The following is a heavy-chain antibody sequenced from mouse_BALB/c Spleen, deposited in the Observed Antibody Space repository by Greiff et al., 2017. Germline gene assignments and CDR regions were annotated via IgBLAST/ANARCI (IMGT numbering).Heavy chain of an antibody. V-gene: IGHV1-9*01. J-gene: IGHJ2*01. D-gene: IGHD1-2*01. CDR2: ILPGSGST. CDR3: ARSEDGYRYFDY. CDR1: GYTFSSYW. Sequence: VQLVESGAELVRPGSSVKISCKATGYTFSSYWIEWVKQRPGHGLEWIGEILPGSGSTNYNEKFKGKATFTADTSSNTAYMQLSSLTSEDSAVYYCARSEDGYRYFDYWGQGTTLTVSS.